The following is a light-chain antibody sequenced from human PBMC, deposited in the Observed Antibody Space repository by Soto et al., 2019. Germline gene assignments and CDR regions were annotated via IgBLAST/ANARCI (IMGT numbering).Light chain of an antibody. Sequence: DIQMTQSPSTLSESVGDRVTITCRASQSISSWLSWYQQKPGKAPKLLIYDASSLESGVPSRFSGSGSGTEFTLTISSLQPDDFATYYCQQYNSYPLTFGGGTKVEIK. CDR2: DAS. V-gene: IGKV1-5*01. J-gene: IGKJ4*01. CDR3: QQYNSYPLT. CDR1: QSISSW.